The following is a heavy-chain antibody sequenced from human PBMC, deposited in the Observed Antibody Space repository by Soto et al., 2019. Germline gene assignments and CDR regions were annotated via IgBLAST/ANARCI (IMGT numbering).Heavy chain of an antibody. CDR2: ISESGGST. Sequence: GGSLRLSYAASGFSFSDYAMSWVRQAPGKGLEWVSVISESGGSTHYADSVRGRFTVSRDNSKNSQSLRMNSLRDEDTAVYFCAKRSPYSSGWYSPIFDYWGQGALVTVSS. D-gene: IGHD6-13*01. CDR1: GFSFSDYA. CDR3: AKRSPYSSGWYSPIFDY. V-gene: IGHV3-23*01. J-gene: IGHJ4*02.